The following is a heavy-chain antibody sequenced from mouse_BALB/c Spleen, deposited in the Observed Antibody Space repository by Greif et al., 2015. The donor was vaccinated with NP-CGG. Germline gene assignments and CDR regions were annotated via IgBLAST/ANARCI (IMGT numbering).Heavy chain of an antibody. CDR2: IYPGSGNT. V-gene: IGHV1-77*01. D-gene: IGHD2-14*01. J-gene: IGHJ4*01. CDR1: GYTFTDYY. Sequence: QVQLQQSGAELARPGASVKLSCKASGYTFTDYYINWVKQRTGQGLKWIGEIYPGSGNTYYNEKFKGKATLTADKSSSTAYMQLSSLTSEDSAVYFCARKGVRRAMDYWGQGTSVTVSS. CDR3: ARKGVRRAMDY.